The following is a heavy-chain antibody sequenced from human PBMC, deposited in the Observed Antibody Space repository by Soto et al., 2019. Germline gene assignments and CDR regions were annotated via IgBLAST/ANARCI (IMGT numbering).Heavy chain of an antibody. CDR2: ISSYNGDT. D-gene: IGHD5-12*01. V-gene: IGHV1-18*01. CDR3: AREGVAPYYYYGMDV. Sequence: QVQLEQSGAEVKKPGASVKVSCKASGYTFTRSGISWVRQAPGQGPGWMGWISSYNGDTNYAQTFQGRATITTDTSTSTAYMELRSLRSDDTAVYYCAREGVAPYYYYGMDVWGQGTPVTVSS. CDR1: GYTFTRSG. J-gene: IGHJ6*02.